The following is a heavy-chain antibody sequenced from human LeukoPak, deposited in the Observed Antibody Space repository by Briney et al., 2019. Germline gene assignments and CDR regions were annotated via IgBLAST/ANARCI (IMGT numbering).Heavy chain of an antibody. CDR3: ARDYSITIFGVVTPRYFDY. CDR2: IKQDGSKK. V-gene: IGHV3-7*01. CDR1: GFPFSSYW. D-gene: IGHD3-3*01. J-gene: IGHJ4*02. Sequence: PGGSLRLSCVASGFPFSSYWMTWVRQAPGKGLEWVANIKQDGSKKSYVDSVKGRFTISRDNAKNSLYLQMNSLRAEDTAVYYCARDYSITIFGVVTPRYFDYWGQGTLVTVSS.